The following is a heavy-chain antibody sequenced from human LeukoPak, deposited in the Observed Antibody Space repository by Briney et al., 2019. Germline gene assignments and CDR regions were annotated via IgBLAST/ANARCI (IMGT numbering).Heavy chain of an antibody. CDR3: ARGTHDFWSGPNWFDP. Sequence: SQTLSLTCTVSGGSISSGGYYWSWIRQPPGKGLEWIGYIYHSGSTYYNPSLKSRVTISVDRSKNQFSLKLSSVTAADTAVYYCARGTHDFWSGPNWFDPWGQGTLVTVSS. CDR2: IYHSGST. D-gene: IGHD3-3*01. J-gene: IGHJ5*02. CDR1: GGSISSGGYY. V-gene: IGHV4-30-2*01.